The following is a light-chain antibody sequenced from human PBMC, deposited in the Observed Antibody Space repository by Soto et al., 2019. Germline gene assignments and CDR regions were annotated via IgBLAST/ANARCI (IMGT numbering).Light chain of an antibody. CDR1: SSDVGGYNY. Sequence: QSVLTQPASVSGSPGQSITISCTGTSSDVGGYNYVSWYQHHPGKAPKLMIYDVSNRPSGVSNRFSGSKSGNTASLIISGLQAEDESDYYCXSYTSSSTLSTYVFGTGTKVTVL. J-gene: IGLJ1*01. V-gene: IGLV2-14*03. CDR3: XSYTSSSTLSTYV. CDR2: DVS.